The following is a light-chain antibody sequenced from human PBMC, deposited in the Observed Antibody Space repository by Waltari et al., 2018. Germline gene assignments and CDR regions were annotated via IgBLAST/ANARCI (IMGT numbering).Light chain of an antibody. CDR2: HVS. CDR3: ASETSPTTLYV. Sequence: HSALTQPASVSGSPGQSITIPCTGTSSDIGFYTFVSWYQQHPCKAPKVMIYHVSKRPSGVSNRCSGSKSGNTASLTISGLHPEAEADYYCASETSPTTLYVFGSGTKVTVL. CDR1: SSDIGFYTF. V-gene: IGLV2-14*03. J-gene: IGLJ1*01.